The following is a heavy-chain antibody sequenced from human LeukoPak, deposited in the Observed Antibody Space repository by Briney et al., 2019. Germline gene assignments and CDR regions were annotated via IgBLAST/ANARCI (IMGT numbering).Heavy chain of an antibody. J-gene: IGHJ4*02. Sequence: GASVKVSCKASGYTFTGYYMHRVRQAPGQGLEWMGWINPNSGGTNYAQKFQGRVTMTRDTSISTAYMELSRLRSDDTAVYYCARNLRITIFGVVQMGYWGQGTLVTVSS. V-gene: IGHV1-2*02. CDR3: ARNLRITIFGVVQMGY. CDR1: GYTFTGYY. D-gene: IGHD3-3*01. CDR2: INPNSGGT.